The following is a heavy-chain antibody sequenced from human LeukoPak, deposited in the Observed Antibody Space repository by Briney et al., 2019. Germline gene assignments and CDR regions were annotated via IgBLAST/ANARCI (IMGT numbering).Heavy chain of an antibody. D-gene: IGHD6-13*01. CDR1: GFTFSSYA. CDR3: AKGIAAAVVYYGMDV. J-gene: IGHJ6*02. CDR2: ISGSGGST. Sequence: GGSLRLSCAASGFTFSSYAMSWVRQAPGKGLEWVSAISGSGGSTYYADSVKGRFTISRDNSKNTLYLQMNSLRAEDTAVYYRAKGIAAAVVYYGMDVWGQGTTVTVSS. V-gene: IGHV3-23*01.